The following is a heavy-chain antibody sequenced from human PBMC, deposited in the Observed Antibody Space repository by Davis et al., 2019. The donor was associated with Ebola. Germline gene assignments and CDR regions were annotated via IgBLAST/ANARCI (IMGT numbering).Heavy chain of an antibody. CDR1: GFTFSNYA. CDR2: VSHSEREK. Sequence: PGGSLRLSCAASGFTFSNYAMHWVRQAPGKGLEWVAVVSHSEREKFYADSVSGRFTISRDNSKNSLFLQMNSLRTEDTALYYCAREIKPYWYFDLWGRGTLVTVSS. V-gene: IGHV3-30*04. CDR3: AREIKPYWYFDL. J-gene: IGHJ2*01.